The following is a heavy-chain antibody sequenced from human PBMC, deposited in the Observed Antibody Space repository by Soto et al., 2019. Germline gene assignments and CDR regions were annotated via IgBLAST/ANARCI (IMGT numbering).Heavy chain of an antibody. J-gene: IGHJ5*02. CDR2: IYYSGST. Sequence: SETLSLTCTVSGGSISSGGYYWSWIRQHPGKGLEWIGYIYYSGSTYYNPSLKSRVTISVDTSKNQFSLKLSSVTAADTAVYYCARVRDIVVVPAAVFDPWGQGTLVTVSS. CDR3: ARVRDIVVVPAAVFDP. CDR1: GGSISSGGYY. D-gene: IGHD2-2*01. V-gene: IGHV4-31*03.